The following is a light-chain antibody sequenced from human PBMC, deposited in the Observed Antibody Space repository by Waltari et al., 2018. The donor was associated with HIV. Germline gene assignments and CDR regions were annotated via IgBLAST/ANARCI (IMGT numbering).Light chain of an antibody. V-gene: IGLV3-1*01. CDR1: KLGDKY. J-gene: IGLJ3*02. CDR2: QDS. Sequence: SYELPQPPSLSVSPGQTASITCSGDKLGDKYSCWYQQKPGQSPVLVIYQDSKRPSGIPERFSGSNFGNTATLTISGTQAMDEADYYCQAWDRSLWVFGGGTKLTVL. CDR3: QAWDRSLWV.